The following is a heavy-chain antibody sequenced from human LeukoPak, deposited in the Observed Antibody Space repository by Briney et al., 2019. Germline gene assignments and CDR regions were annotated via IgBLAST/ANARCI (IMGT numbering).Heavy chain of an antibody. CDR3: ARDQEAVAAY. CDR1: GFTFSSYS. CDR2: ISSSSSYI. J-gene: IGHJ4*02. D-gene: IGHD6-19*01. V-gene: IGHV3-21*01. Sequence: GGSLRLPCAASGFTFSSYSMNWVRQAPGKGLEWVSSISSSSSYIYYADSVKGRFTISRDNAKNSLYLQMNSLRAEDTAVYYCARDQEAVAAYWGQGTLVTVSS.